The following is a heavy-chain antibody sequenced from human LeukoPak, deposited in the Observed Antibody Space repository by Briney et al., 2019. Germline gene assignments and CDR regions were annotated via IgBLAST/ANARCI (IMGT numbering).Heavy chain of an antibody. CDR1: GFTFSSYA. D-gene: IGHD2-2*01. J-gene: IGHJ4*02. Sequence: GGSLRLSCAASGFTFSSYAMSWVRQAPGKGLEWVSAISGSGGSTYYADSVKGRFTISRDNSKNTLYLQMNSLRAEDTAVYYCAKDCSSTSCPTSDYWGQGTLVTVSS. CDR3: AKDCSSTSCPTSDY. CDR2: ISGSGGST. V-gene: IGHV3-23*01.